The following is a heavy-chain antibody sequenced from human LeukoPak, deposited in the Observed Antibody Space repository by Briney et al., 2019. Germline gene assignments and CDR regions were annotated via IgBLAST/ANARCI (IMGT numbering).Heavy chain of an antibody. J-gene: IGHJ6*02. CDR3: ARYNCSSGYYYDYYGMDV. D-gene: IGHD3-22*01. CDR1: GGSFSGYY. CDR2: INHSGST. V-gene: IGHV4-34*01. Sequence: SETLSLTCAVYGGSFSGYYWSWIRQPPGKGLEWIGEINHSGSTNYNPSLKSRVTMSVDTSKNQFSLKLSSVTAADTAVYYCARYNCSSGYYYDYYGMDVWGQGTTVTVSS.